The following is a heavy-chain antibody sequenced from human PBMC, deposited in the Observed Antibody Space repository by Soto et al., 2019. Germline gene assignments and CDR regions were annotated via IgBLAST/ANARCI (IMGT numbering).Heavy chain of an antibody. CDR3: ARKATANWFDP. Sequence: SETLSLTCTVSGGSISSYYWSWIRQPPGKGLEWIGYIYYSGSTNYNPSLKSRVTISVDTSKNQFSLKLSSVTAADTAVYYCARKATANWFDPWGQGTLVTVSS. CDR2: IYYSGST. V-gene: IGHV4-59*01. CDR1: GGSISSYY. J-gene: IGHJ5*02. D-gene: IGHD4-4*01.